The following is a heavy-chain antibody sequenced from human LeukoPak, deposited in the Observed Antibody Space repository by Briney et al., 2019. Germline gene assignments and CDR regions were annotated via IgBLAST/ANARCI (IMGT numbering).Heavy chain of an antibody. D-gene: IGHD6-6*01. CDR2: IIPIFGTA. CDR3: ARGKSSSTFPEFHYYYYMDV. CDR1: GGTFSSYA. Sequence: SVKVSCXASGGTFSSYAISWVRQAPGQGLEWMGGIIPIFGTANYAQKFQGRVTITTDESTSTAYMELSSLRSEDTAVYYCARGKSSSTFPEFHYYYYMDVWGKGTTVTVSS. V-gene: IGHV1-69*05. J-gene: IGHJ6*03.